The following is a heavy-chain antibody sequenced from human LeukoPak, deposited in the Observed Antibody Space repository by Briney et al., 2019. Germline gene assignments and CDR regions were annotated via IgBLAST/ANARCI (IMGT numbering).Heavy chain of an antibody. CDR3: ARGYYYDSSGYNYFDY. V-gene: IGHV3-21*01. CDR1: GFTFSSYS. D-gene: IGHD3-22*01. Sequence: NPGGSLRLSCAASGFTFSSYSMNWVRQAPGKGLEWASSISSSSSYIYYADSVKGRFTISRDNAKNSLYLQMNSLRAEDTAVYYCARGYYYDSSGYNYFDYWGQGTLVTVSS. J-gene: IGHJ4*02. CDR2: ISSSSSYI.